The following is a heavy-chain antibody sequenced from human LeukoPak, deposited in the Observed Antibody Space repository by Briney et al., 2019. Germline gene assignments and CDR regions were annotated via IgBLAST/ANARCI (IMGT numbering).Heavy chain of an antibody. V-gene: IGHV4-39*01. D-gene: IGHD3/OR15-3a*01. J-gene: IGHJ4*02. CDR1: GGSINSSYYY. CDR3: ARQTGSGLFILP. CDR2: IYYSGST. Sequence: PSETLSLTCTVSGGSINSSYYYWGWIRQPPGKGLEWIGSIYYSGSTYYNPSLKSRVTISVDTSKNQFSLRLTSVTAADTAVYYCARQTGSGLFILPGGQGTLVTVSS.